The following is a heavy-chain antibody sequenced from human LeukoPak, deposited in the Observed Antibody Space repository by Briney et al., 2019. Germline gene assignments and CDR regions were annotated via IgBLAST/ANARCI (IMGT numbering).Heavy chain of an antibody. Sequence: KPSETLSLTCTVSSGSISTSNYYWGWVRQPPGKALEWIGNIFYSESTYYSPSLKSRVTISLDTSKNQFSLKLSSVTAADTAVYYCARRGRVEEGRYFDWSYTQGWFDPWGQGTLVTVSS. CDR1: SGSISTSNYY. V-gene: IGHV4-39*07. CDR2: IFYSEST. D-gene: IGHD3-9*01. J-gene: IGHJ5*02. CDR3: ARRGRVEEGRYFDWSYTQGWFDP.